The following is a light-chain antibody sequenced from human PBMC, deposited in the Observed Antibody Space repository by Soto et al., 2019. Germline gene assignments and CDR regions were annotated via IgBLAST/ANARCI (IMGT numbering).Light chain of an antibody. V-gene: IGKV3-15*01. CDR1: QSVSSN. CDR3: QQYNNWPLT. CDR2: GAS. J-gene: IGKJ4*01. Sequence: EIVMTQSPVTLSVSPGERATLSCRASQSVSSNLAWYQQKPGQAPRLLIYGASTGATGIPARFSGSGSGTDFTLTISRLQSEDFSVYYCQQYNNWPLTFGGGTKVEIK.